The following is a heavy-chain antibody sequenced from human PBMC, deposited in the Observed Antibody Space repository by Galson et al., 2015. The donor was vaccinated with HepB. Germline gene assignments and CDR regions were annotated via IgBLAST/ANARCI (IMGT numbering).Heavy chain of an antibody. CDR2: INPNSGGT. V-gene: IGHV1-2*06. CDR1: GYTFTGYY. D-gene: IGHD5-18*01. Sequence: SVKVSCKASGYTFTGYYMHWVRQAPGQGLEWMGRINPNSGGTNYAQKFQGRVTMTRDTSISTAYMELSRLRSDDTAVYYCAREDWGIQLWLFFDYWGQGTLVTVSS. J-gene: IGHJ4*02. CDR3: AREDWGIQLWLFFDY.